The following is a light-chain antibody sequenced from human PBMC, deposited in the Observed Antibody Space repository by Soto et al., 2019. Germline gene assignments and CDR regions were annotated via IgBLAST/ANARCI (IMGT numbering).Light chain of an antibody. J-gene: IGKJ4*01. Sequence: EIVLTQSPATLSLSPGNRATLSCRASQSVSSYLAWYQQKPGQAPRLLIYDASTRATGIPARFSGIGSGTDFTLTITGLEPEDFAVYYCQQRSDWPSTFGGGTKVEIK. CDR1: QSVSSY. CDR2: DAS. CDR3: QQRSDWPST. V-gene: IGKV3-11*01.